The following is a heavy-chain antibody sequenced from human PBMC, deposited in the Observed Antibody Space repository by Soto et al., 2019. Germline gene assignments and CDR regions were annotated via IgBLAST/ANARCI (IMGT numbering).Heavy chain of an antibody. V-gene: IGHV4-59*11. Sequence: SETLSLTCTVSGGSMSSHYWSWIRQPPGKGLEWIGYIHYSGSTSYNPSLKSRVTISLDTSKSQFSLKVRSVTAADTAVYYCARDKGSGWADPDYWGQGALVTVSS. D-gene: IGHD6-19*01. CDR3: ARDKGSGWADPDY. CDR2: IHYSGST. J-gene: IGHJ4*02. CDR1: GGSMSSHY.